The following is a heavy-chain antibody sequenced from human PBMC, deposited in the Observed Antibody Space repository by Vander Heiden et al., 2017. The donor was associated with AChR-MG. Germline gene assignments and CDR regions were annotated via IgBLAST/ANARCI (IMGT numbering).Heavy chain of an antibody. V-gene: IGHV4-31*03. D-gene: IGHD5-18*01. CDR1: GGSISSGGYY. Sequence: QVQLQESGPGLVKPSQTLSLTCTVSGGSISSGGYYWSWIPQPPGKGLEWIGYIYYSGSTYYNPSLKSRVTISVDTSKNQFSLKLSSVTAADTAVYYCARDSPQGFRPGGGYSYGQRESVGAFDIWGQGTMVTVSS. CDR3: ARDSPQGFRPGGGYSYGQRESVGAFDI. CDR2: IYYSGST. J-gene: IGHJ3*02.